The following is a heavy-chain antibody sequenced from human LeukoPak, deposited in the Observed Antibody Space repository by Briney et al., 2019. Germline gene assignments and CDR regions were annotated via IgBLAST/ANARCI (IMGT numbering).Heavy chain of an antibody. CDR3: ARAEEGY. J-gene: IGHJ4*02. V-gene: IGHV3-53*01. CDR2: IYSGGST. Sequence: GGSLRLSCAASGFTVSSNYMSWVRQAPGKGLEWVSAIYSGGSTYYADSVKGRFTISRDNSKNTLYLQMNSLRAEDPAVYYCARAEEGYWGQGTLVTVSS. D-gene: IGHD6-19*01. CDR1: GFTVSSNY.